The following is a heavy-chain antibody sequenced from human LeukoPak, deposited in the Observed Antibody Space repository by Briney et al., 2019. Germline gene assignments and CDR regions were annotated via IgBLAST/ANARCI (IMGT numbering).Heavy chain of an antibody. CDR3: ARDGFYCSSTSCYGGYYYYYMDV. J-gene: IGHJ6*03. V-gene: IGHV3-21*01. D-gene: IGHD2-2*01. CDR2: ISSSSSYI. CDR1: GFTFSSYS. Sequence: GGSLRLSCAASGFTFSSYSMNWVRQAPGKGLEWVSSISSSSSYIYYADSVKGRFTISRDNAKNSLYLQMNSLRAEDTAVYYCARDGFYCSSTSCYGGYYYYYMDVWGKGTTVTVSS.